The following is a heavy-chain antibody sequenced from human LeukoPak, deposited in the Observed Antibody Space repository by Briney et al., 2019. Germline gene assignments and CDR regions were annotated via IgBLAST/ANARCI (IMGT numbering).Heavy chain of an antibody. CDR1: GFTFSSYW. CDR3: ARRGPMGFYYGAGSSYFDY. V-gene: IGHV3-74*01. D-gene: IGHD3-10*01. CDR2: INSDGSRT. Sequence: GGSLRLSCAASGFTFSSYWMHWVRQAPGKGLVWVSRINSDGSRTTYADSVKGRFTISRDNAKNSLYLQMNSLRAEDTAVYYCARRGPMGFYYGAGSSYFDYWGQGTLVTVSS. J-gene: IGHJ4*02.